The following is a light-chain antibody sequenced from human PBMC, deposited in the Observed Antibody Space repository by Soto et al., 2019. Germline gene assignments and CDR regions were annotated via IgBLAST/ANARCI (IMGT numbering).Light chain of an antibody. CDR1: QSVVTY. CDR2: DAS. J-gene: IGKJ5*01. Sequence: EIVLTQSPATLSLSLGERATLSCRASQSVVTYLAWFQQKPGQPPRLLIYDASNRAAGIPARFSGSGSGTDFTLTISNIEPEDFAVYYCQQRFIWPPITFGQGTRLEIK. CDR3: QQRFIWPPIT. V-gene: IGKV3-11*01.